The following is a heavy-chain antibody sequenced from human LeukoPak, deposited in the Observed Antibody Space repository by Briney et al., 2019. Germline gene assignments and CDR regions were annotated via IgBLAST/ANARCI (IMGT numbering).Heavy chain of an antibody. V-gene: IGHV4-4*09. CDR2: IYTSGST. D-gene: IGHD3-3*01. CDR3: ARSGYDFWSGYYRA. CDR1: GGSISSYY. Sequence: SETLSLTCTVSGGSISSYYWSWIRQPPGKGLEWIEYIYTSGSTNYNPSLKSRVAISVDTSKNQFSLKLSSVTAADTAVYYCARSGYDFWSGYYRAWGQGTLVTVSS. J-gene: IGHJ5*02.